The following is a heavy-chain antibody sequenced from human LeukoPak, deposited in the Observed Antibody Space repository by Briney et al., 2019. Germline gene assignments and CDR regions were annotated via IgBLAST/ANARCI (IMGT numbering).Heavy chain of an antibody. Sequence: GGSLRLSCAASGFSFSTYGMHWVRQAPGKGLEWVTLISHDGKIKCDADSVKGRFTISRDNAKNSLYLQMNSLRDEDTAVYYCARDRVGYPKYYFDYWGQGTLVTVSS. CDR3: ARDRVGYPKYYFDY. J-gene: IGHJ4*02. CDR2: ISHDGKIK. V-gene: IGHV3-30*04. D-gene: IGHD5-12*01. CDR1: GFSFSTYG.